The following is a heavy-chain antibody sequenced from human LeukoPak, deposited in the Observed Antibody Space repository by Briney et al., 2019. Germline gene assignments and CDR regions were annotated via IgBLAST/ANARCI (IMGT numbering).Heavy chain of an antibody. CDR1: GCTFSSYA. D-gene: IGHD6-6*01. V-gene: IGHV1-69*04. J-gene: IGHJ4*02. Sequence: ASVKVSCKASGCTFSSYAISWVRQAPGQGLEWMGRIIPILGIANYAQKFQGRVTITADKSTSTAYMELSSLRSEDTAVYYCARDNPEYSGSSWGSYFDYWGQGTLVTVSS. CDR3: ARDNPEYSGSSWGSYFDY. CDR2: IIPILGIA.